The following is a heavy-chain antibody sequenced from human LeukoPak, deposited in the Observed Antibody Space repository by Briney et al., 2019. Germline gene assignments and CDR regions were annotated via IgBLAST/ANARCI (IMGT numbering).Heavy chain of an antibody. D-gene: IGHD4-17*01. CDR3: ATTTVTNAFDY. V-gene: IGHV1-69*13. CDR1: GGTFSSYA. Sequence: GASVKVSCKASGGTFSSYAISWVRQAPGQGLEGMGGIIPIFGTANYAQKFQGRVTITADESTSTAYMELSSLRSEDTAVYYCATTTVTNAFDYWGQGTLVTVSS. J-gene: IGHJ4*02. CDR2: IIPIFGTA.